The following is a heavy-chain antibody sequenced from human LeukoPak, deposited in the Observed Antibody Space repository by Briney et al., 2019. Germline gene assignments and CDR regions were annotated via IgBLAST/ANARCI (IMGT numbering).Heavy chain of an antibody. V-gene: IGHV1-69*04. Sequence: SVKVSCKASGGTFSSYAISWVRQAPGQGLEWMGRIIPILGIANYAQKFQGRVTITADKSTSTAYMELSSLRSEDTAVYYCARDWGLYGMDVWGQGTTVTVSS. CDR1: GGTFSSYA. J-gene: IGHJ6*02. D-gene: IGHD3-16*01. CDR3: ARDWGLYGMDV. CDR2: IIPILGIA.